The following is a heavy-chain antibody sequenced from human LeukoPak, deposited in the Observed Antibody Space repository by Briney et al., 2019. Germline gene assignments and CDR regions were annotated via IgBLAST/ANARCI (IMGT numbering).Heavy chain of an antibody. V-gene: IGHV1-2*02. J-gene: IGHJ4*02. D-gene: IGHD2-21*02. CDR2: INPNSGGT. Sequence: ASVKVSCKASGYTFTGYYMHWVRQAPGQGLEWMGWINPNSGGTNYAQKFQGRVTMTRDTSISTAYMDLSRLGSDDTAVYYCARGGSTDSIHSCGGNCYFLDYWGQGTLVTVTS. CDR3: ARGGSTDSIHSCGGNCYFLDY. CDR1: GYTFTGYY.